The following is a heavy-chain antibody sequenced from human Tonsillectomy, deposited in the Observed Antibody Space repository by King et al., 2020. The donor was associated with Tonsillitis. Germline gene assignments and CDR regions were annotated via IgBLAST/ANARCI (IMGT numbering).Heavy chain of an antibody. J-gene: IGHJ6*02. CDR3: AKAPDYDILTGRYYYGMDV. Sequence: VQLVESGGGVVQPGGSLRLSCAASGFIFSNSGLHWVRQAPGKGLEWVAFIRYDGNTKYYADSVKGRFTISRDNSKNTLYLQMNSLRAEDTAVYYCAKAPDYDILTGRYYYGMDVWGQGTMVTVSS. CDR1: GFIFSNSG. V-gene: IGHV3-30*02. CDR2: IRYDGNTK. D-gene: IGHD3-9*01.